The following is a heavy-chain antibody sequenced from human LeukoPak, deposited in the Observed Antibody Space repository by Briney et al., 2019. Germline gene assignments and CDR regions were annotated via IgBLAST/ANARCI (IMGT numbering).Heavy chain of an antibody. CDR2: IYYSGST. CDR3: ARDSGSSGWYV. J-gene: IGHJ4*02. V-gene: IGHV4-59*01. Sequence: SETLSLTCAVYGGSFSGYYWSWIRQPPGKGLEWIGYIYYSGSTNYNPSLKSRVTISVDTSKNQFSLKLSSVTAADTAVYYCARDSGSSGWYVWGQGTLVTVSS. D-gene: IGHD6-19*01. CDR1: GGSFSGYY.